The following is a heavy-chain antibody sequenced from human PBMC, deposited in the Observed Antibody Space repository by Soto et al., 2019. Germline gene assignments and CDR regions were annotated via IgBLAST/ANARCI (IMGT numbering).Heavy chain of an antibody. D-gene: IGHD6-13*01. J-gene: IGHJ5*02. CDR3: ARHPERIAEIGWFDP. Sequence: EVQLVESGGGWVQPGGSRRLSFAASGFTFSSYSMNWVRQAPGKGLEGVSYISSSSSTIYYADSVKGRFTISRDNAKNSLYLQMNSLRAEDTAVYYCARHPERIAEIGWFDPWGQGTLVTVSS. V-gene: IGHV3-48*01. CDR2: ISSSSSTI. CDR1: GFTFSSYS.